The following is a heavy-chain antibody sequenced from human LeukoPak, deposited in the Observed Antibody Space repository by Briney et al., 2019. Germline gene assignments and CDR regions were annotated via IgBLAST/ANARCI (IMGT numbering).Heavy chain of an antibody. V-gene: IGHV4-31*03. Sequence: SQTLSLTCTVSGGAISSDDYYRTWIRQHPGKGLEWIGYSHYSGITDYNPSLQSRVTISVDTSQNHFSLHLTSVTAADTAVYYCARYTTLSTNWFDPWGQGTLVTVSS. J-gene: IGHJ5*02. CDR1: GGAISSDDYY. CDR3: ARYTTLSTNWFDP. CDR2: SHYSGIT. D-gene: IGHD2/OR15-2a*01.